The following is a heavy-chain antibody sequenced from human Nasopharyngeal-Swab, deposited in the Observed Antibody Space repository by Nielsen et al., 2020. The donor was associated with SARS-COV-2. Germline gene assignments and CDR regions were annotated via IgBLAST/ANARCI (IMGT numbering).Heavy chain of an antibody. V-gene: IGHV3-33*06. Sequence: GESLKISCAASGFRFPYFGLHWVRQAQGKGLEWVAVVWHDENIKYYADSVEGRFTISRDNSKNTLYLQMNSLRAEDTAVYYCVKHQGSSSDQWGQGTLVTVSS. J-gene: IGHJ4*02. CDR3: VKHQGSSSDQ. CDR1: GFRFPYFG. CDR2: VWHDENIK.